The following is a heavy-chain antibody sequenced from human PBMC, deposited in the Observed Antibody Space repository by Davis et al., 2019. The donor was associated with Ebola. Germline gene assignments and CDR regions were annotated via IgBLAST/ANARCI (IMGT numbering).Heavy chain of an antibody. D-gene: IGHD5/OR15-5a*01. Sequence: GSLRLSCAVYGGSFSGYYWSWIRQPPGKGLEWIGEINHSGSTNYNPSLKSRVTISVDTSKNQFSLKLSSVTAADTAVYYCAKRGHWLLGSTIDYWGQGTLVTVSS. J-gene: IGHJ4*02. V-gene: IGHV4-34*01. CDR2: INHSGST. CDR3: AKRGHWLLGSTIDY. CDR1: GGSFSGYY.